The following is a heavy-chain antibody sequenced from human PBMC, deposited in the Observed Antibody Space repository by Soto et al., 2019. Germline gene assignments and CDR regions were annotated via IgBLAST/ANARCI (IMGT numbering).Heavy chain of an antibody. CDR1: GGSISSSNW. D-gene: IGHD3-22*01. Sequence: QVQLQESGPGLVKPSGTLSLTCAVSGGSISSSNWWSWVRQPPGKGLEWIGEIYHSGSTNYNPSLQSRVTISVDKYKNQFSLKLSSVTAADTAVYYCARAIGITMIVVRAFDIWGQGTMVTVSS. V-gene: IGHV4-4*02. J-gene: IGHJ3*02. CDR3: ARAIGITMIVVRAFDI. CDR2: IYHSGST.